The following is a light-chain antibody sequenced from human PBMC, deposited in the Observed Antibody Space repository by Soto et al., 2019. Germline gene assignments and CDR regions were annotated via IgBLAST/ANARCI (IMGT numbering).Light chain of an antibody. CDR2: KVS. Sequence: DVVMTQSPLSLPVTLGQPASISCRSSQSLVSSDGNTHLIWFQQRPGQSPRRLNYKVSNRYSEVPNRSSGSASGTDFTLEISRVEAEDVRAYYYKQATHWLWTFGQGTKVEIK. V-gene: IGKV2-30*01. J-gene: IGKJ1*01. CDR3: KQATHWLWT. CDR1: QSLVSSDGNTH.